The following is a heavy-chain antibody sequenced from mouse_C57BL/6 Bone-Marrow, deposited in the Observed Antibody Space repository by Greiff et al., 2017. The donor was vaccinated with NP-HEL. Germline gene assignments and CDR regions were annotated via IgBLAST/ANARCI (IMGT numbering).Heavy chain of an antibody. CDR2: IYPRSGNT. V-gene: IGHV1-81*01. D-gene: IGHD1-2*01. Sequence: VQLQQSGAELARPGASVKLSCKASGYTFTSYGISWVKQRTGQGLEWIGEIYPRSGNTYYNEKFKGKATLTADKSSSTAYMELRSLTSEDSAVYYCARERGTITPYYAMDYWGQGTSVTVSS. J-gene: IGHJ4*01. CDR3: ARERGTITPYYAMDY. CDR1: GYTFTSYG.